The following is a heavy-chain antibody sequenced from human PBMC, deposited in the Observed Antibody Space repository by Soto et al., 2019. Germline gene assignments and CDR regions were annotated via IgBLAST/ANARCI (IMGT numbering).Heavy chain of an antibody. CDR2: INPNSGGT. Sequence: ASVKVSCKASGYTFTGYYMHWVRQAPGQGLEWMGWINPNSGGTNYAQKFQGRVTLTRDTSTSTVYMELSSLTSEDTAMYYCARGNYYYGLDVWGQGTTVTVSS. CDR3: ARGNYYYGLDV. CDR1: GYTFTGYY. V-gene: IGHV1-2*02. J-gene: IGHJ6*02.